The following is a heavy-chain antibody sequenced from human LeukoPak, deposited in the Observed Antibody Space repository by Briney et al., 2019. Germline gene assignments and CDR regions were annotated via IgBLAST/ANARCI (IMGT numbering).Heavy chain of an antibody. J-gene: IGHJ4*02. CDR1: GGSFSGYY. Sequence: SETLSLTCAVYGGSFSGYYWSWIRQPPGKGREWIGEINHSGSTNYNPSLKSRVTISVDTSKNQFSLKLSSVTAADTAVYYCARGPGFLYYFDYWGQGTLVTVSS. D-gene: IGHD2/OR15-2a*01. CDR2: INHSGST. CDR3: ARGPGFLYYFDY. V-gene: IGHV4-34*01.